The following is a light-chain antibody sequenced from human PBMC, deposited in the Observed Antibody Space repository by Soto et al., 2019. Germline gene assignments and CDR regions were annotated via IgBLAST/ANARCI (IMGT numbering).Light chain of an antibody. CDR1: SSNIGAGYD. Sequence: VLTQPPSVSGIPGRRVTISCTGSSSNIGAGYDVHWYQQLPRAAPKLLIYGNSNRPSGVPDRFSGSKSGASASLAITGLQAADEADYYCQSYDSSLSAVVFGGGTKLTVL. CDR3: QSYDSSLSAVV. CDR2: GNS. J-gene: IGLJ2*01. V-gene: IGLV1-40*01.